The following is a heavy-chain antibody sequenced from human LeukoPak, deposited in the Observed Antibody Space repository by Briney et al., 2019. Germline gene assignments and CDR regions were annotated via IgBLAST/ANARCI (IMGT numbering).Heavy chain of an antibody. J-gene: IGHJ4*02. D-gene: IGHD6-13*01. CDR2: INHSGST. V-gene: IGHV4-34*01. Sequence: SETLSLTCAVYGGSFSGYYWSWIRQPPGKGLEWIGEINHSGSTNYNPSLKSRVTISVDTSKNQFSLKLSSVTAADTAVYYCARADSSSWYGADYWGQGTLVTVSS. CDR1: GGSFSGYY. CDR3: ARADSSSWYGADY.